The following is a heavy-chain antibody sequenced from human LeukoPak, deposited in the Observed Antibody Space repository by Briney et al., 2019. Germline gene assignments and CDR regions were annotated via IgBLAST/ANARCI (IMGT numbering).Heavy chain of an antibody. CDR3: ARWYQRYFNWFDP. CDR2: IYYSGST. V-gene: IGHV4-59*01. D-gene: IGHD2-2*01. J-gene: IGHJ5*02. Sequence: ESSETLSLTCTVSGGSISSYYWSWIRQPPGKGLEWIGYIYYSGSTNYNPSLKSRVTISVDTSKNQFSLKLSSVTAADTAVYYCARWYQRYFNWFDPWGQGTLVTVSS. CDR1: GGSISSYY.